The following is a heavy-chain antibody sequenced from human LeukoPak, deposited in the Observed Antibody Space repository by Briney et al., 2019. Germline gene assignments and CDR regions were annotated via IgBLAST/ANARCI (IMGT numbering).Heavy chain of an antibody. CDR3: ARDDNGDNWFDP. V-gene: IGHV1-46*01. J-gene: IGHJ5*02. CDR2: INPSGGST. D-gene: IGHD4-17*01. Sequence: ASVTVSCTASGYTFTNFYMHWVRQAPGQGIEWMGVINPSGGSTSYAQKFQGRVTMTRDTSTSTVYMELSSLRSEDTAVYYCARDDNGDNWFDPWGQGTLVTVSS. CDR1: GYTFTNFY.